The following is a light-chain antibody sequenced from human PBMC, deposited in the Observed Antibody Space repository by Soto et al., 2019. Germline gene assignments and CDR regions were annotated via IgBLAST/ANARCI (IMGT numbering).Light chain of an antibody. CDR3: SSYTSIPALV. Sequence: QSARTQPASVSGSPGQSITISCNGTSSDVGGYKSVSWYQQHPGKVPKIMIYDVSIRPSGVPDRFSGSKSGNTASLTISGLQAEDEADYYCSSYTSIPALVFGTGPKLTVL. V-gene: IGLV2-14*01. J-gene: IGLJ1*01. CDR1: SSDVGGYKS. CDR2: DVS.